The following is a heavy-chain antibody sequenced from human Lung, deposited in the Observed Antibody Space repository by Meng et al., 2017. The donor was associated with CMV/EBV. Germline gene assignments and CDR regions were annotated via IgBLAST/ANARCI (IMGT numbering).Heavy chain of an antibody. D-gene: IGHD3-22*01. J-gene: IGHJ6*02. CDR3: AREYDGSGNYGMDV. CDR2: ISTYTGNT. CDR1: GYTFNNYA. V-gene: IGHV1-18*01. Sequence: SXXVSXXASGYTFNNYAIITWVRQAPGEGLEWMGQISTYTGNTIYAQKLQGRVTMTTDTSTSTAYMELRSLRSDDSSVYYCAREYDGSGNYGMDVWGQGXTVTVSS.